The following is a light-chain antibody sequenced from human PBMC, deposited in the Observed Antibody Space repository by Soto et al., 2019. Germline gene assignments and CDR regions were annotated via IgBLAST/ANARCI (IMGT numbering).Light chain of an antibody. CDR3: QQYNSYLWT. Sequence: DIRMTQSPSSLSASVGDRITITCQASQDIGNYLNWYQQKPGKAPKLLIYKASTLKSGVPSRFSGSGSGTEFTLTISSLQPDDFATYYCQQYNSYLWTFGQGTKVDIK. CDR2: KAS. V-gene: IGKV1-5*03. J-gene: IGKJ1*01. CDR1: QDIGNY.